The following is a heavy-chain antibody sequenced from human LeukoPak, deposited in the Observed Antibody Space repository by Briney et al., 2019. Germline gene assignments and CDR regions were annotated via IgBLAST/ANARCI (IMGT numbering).Heavy chain of an antibody. CDR1: GFTFSSYW. Sequence: GGSLRLSCAASGFTFSSYWMHWVRQVPGKGLGWVSRIGTVGSRTTYADYVQGRYTISRDNAKNTLYLQMNSLRAEDTAVYYCARDKYGGNSNAFDIWGQGTLVTVSS. D-gene: IGHD4-23*01. CDR2: IGTVGSRT. V-gene: IGHV3-74*01. CDR3: ARDKYGGNSNAFDI. J-gene: IGHJ3*02.